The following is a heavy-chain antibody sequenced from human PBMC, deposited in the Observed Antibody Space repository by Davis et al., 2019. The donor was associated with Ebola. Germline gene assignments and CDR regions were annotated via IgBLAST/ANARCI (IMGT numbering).Heavy chain of an antibody. V-gene: IGHV3-7*03. CDR1: GFTFSSYW. Sequence: GESLKISCAASGFTFSSYWMSWVRVTPGKGPEWVANMNQDGTHIQYVDSVKGRFTISRDNAKNSLYLQMSSLRAEDTAVYYCAKVGGSGSYQDYWGQGTLVTVSS. D-gene: IGHD3-10*01. CDR2: MNQDGTHI. J-gene: IGHJ4*02. CDR3: AKVGGSGSYQDY.